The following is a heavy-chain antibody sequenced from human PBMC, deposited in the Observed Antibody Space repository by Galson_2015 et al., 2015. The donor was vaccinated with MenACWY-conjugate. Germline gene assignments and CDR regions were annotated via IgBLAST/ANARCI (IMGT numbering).Heavy chain of an antibody. D-gene: IGHD2-21*01. J-gene: IGHJ4*02. V-gene: IGHV3-30*03. CDR2: ISYSGINQ. CDR3: ARSNEVILLHSWFDY. Sequence: SLRLSCAASRFTFSTYGMHWVRQAPGMGLEWVATISYSGINQYYADSVNGRFTISRDNSNNTVHLEMSSLRAEDTAVYYCARSNEVILLHSWFDYCGQGTLAAVSS. CDR1: RFTFSTYG.